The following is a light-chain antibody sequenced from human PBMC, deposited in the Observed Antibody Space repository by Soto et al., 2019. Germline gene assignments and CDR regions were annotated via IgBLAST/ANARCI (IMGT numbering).Light chain of an antibody. CDR1: QTISSW. J-gene: IGKJ1*01. CDR2: KAS. CDR3: QQYHSYPWT. Sequence: DIQMTQSPSTLSASVGDRVTITCRASQTISSWLAWYQQKPGKAPKLLIYKASSLESGVPSRFSGSGSGTELTLTISSLQPDDFATYYCQQYHSYPWTFGQGTKVDIK. V-gene: IGKV1-5*03.